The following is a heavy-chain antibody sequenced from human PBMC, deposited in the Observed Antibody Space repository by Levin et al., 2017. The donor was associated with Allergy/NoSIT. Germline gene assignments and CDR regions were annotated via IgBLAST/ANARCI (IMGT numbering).Heavy chain of an antibody. D-gene: IGHD3-9*01. V-gene: IGHV1-2*02. CDR2: INPNSGAT. Sequence: ASVKVSCKASGYTFTDYYIHWVRQAPGQGLEWMGWINPNSGATNYAQKFQGRVTMTRDTSISTAYMELSRLRSDHTAVYYCARAPPLRHFEHFDYWGQGTLVTVSS. CDR3: ARAPPLRHFEHFDY. J-gene: IGHJ4*02. CDR1: GYTFTDYY.